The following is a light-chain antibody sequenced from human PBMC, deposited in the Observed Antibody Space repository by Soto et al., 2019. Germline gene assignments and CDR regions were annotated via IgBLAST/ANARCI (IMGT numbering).Light chain of an antibody. Sequence: EIVLTQSPGTLSLSPGERATLSCRASQSVSSNFLAWYQQKPGQAPRLRIYGASSRATGIPDRFSGSGSGTDLTLTISRLEPEDFGVYYCQQYDSSPLTFGGGTKVEIK. CDR3: QQYDSSPLT. CDR2: GAS. J-gene: IGKJ4*01. CDR1: QSVSSNF. V-gene: IGKV3-20*01.